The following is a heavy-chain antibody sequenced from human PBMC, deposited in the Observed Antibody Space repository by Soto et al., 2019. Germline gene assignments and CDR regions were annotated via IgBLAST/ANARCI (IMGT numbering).Heavy chain of an antibody. D-gene: IGHD2-15*01. Sequence: GGSLRLSCAASGFSFSAYSMNWVRQTPGRGLEWVSFIDLSGTTTYYRDSVKGRFTIFKDKSRNTVYLQMRSLTVEDAAIYYCTKDRVTDGIYSFDYWGQGALVTVSS. CDR3: TKDRVTDGIYSFDY. CDR2: IDLSGTTT. V-gene: IGHV3-23*03. CDR1: GFSFSAYS. J-gene: IGHJ4*02.